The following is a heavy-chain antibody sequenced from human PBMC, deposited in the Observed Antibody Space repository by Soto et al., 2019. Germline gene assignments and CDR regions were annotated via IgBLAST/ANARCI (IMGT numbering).Heavy chain of an antibody. Sequence: EVRLLESGGGLVKPGGSLRLSCATSGLTFSNYAMSWVRQAPGGGLEWVPSMSGSSSTTYYADSERGRFTISRDRSKNTLYLQMSSLRAEDTALYYCAKNQERELPRVIDFWGQGTLVTVSS. CDR3: AKNQERELPRVIDF. V-gene: IGHV3-23*01. CDR2: MSGSSSTT. CDR1: GLTFSNYA. J-gene: IGHJ4*02. D-gene: IGHD1-7*01.